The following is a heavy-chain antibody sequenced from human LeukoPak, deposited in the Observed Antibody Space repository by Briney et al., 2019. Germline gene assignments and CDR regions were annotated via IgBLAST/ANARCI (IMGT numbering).Heavy chain of an antibody. CDR1: GGSISSGGYY. D-gene: IGHD5-18*01. CDR2: IYYSGST. CDR3: ARDCGSYGRRGWFDP. V-gene: IGHV4-31*03. Sequence: PSETLSLTCTVSGGSISSGGYYWSWIRQHPGKGLEWIGYIYYSGSTYYNPSLESRVTISVDTSKNQFSLKLSSVTAADTAVYYCARDCGSYGRRGWFDPWGQGTLVTVSS. J-gene: IGHJ5*02.